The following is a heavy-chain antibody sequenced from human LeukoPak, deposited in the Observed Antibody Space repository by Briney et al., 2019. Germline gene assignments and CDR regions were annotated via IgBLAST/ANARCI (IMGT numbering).Heavy chain of an antibody. D-gene: IGHD3-16*01. Sequence: ASVKVSCKVSGYTLTELSMHWVRQAPGKGLEWMGGLDPEDGETIYAQKFQGRVTMTEDTSTDAAYMELSSLRSEDTAVYYCATVKRLEVDYFCLDYWGQGTLVTVSS. CDR2: LDPEDGET. J-gene: IGHJ4*02. CDR3: ATVKRLEVDYFCLDY. CDR1: GYTLTELS. V-gene: IGHV1-24*01.